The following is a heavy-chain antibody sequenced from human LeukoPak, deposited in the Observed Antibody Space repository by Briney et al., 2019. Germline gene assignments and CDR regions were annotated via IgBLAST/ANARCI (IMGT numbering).Heavy chain of an antibody. CDR3: AGCCSGGSCNAAGY. Sequence: GGSLRLSCAASGFTFSDYYMSWIRQAPGKGLEWVSYISSGGSTIYYADSVKGRFTTSRDNARNSLYLQMNSLRAEDTAVYYCAGCCSGGSCNAAGYWGQGTLVTVSS. CDR1: GFTFSDYY. V-gene: IGHV3-11*01. D-gene: IGHD2-15*01. CDR2: ISSGGSTI. J-gene: IGHJ4*02.